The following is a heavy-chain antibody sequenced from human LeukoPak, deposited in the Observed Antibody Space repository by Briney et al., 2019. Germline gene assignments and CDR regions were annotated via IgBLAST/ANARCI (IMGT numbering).Heavy chain of an antibody. Sequence: PGGSLRLSCAASGLTFSSYAMSWGRQAPGKGLEWVSAISGSGGSTYYADSVKGRFTISRDNSKNTLYLQMNSLRAEDTAVYYCAKAKYQLLYYDYWGQGTLVTVSS. D-gene: IGHD2-2*02. V-gene: IGHV3-23*01. CDR3: AKAKYQLLYYDY. CDR1: GLTFSSYA. J-gene: IGHJ4*02. CDR2: ISGSGGST.